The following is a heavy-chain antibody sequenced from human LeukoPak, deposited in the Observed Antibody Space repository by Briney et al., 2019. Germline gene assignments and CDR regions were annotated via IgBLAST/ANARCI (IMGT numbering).Heavy chain of an antibody. J-gene: IGHJ4*02. CDR1: GGSISSYY. D-gene: IGHD1-26*01. V-gene: IGHV3-11*05. CDR3: ARVKVGTTNRFDY. Sequence: LSLTCIVSGGSISSYYWNWIRQAPGKGLECVSYISSSSDYTNYPDSVKGRFTISRDNAKNSLYLQMNSLRAEDTAVYYCARVKVGTTNRFDYWGQGTLVTASS. CDR2: ISSSSDYT.